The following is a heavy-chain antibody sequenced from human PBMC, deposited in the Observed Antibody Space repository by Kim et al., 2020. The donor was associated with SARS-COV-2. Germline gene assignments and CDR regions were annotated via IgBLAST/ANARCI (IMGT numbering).Heavy chain of an antibody. CDR2: IYYSGST. V-gene: IGHV4-30-4*01. J-gene: IGHJ4*02. D-gene: IGHD3-22*01. CDR1: GGSISSGDYY. Sequence: SETLSLTCTVSGGSISSGDYYWNWILQPPGKGLEWIGYIYYSGSTYYNPSLKSRVTISIDTSKIQFSLKLSSVTAADTAVYYCARGYDSSGYRLDYWGQGTLVTVSS. CDR3: ARGYDSSGYRLDY.